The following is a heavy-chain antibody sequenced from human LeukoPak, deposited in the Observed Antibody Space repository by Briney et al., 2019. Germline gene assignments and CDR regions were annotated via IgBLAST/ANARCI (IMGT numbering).Heavy chain of an antibody. V-gene: IGHV4-4*02. CDR3: ARELRYDNSDSGAF. CDR2: IYHSGST. Sequence: SGTLSLTCAVSGGSISSSNWWSWVRQPPGKGLEWIGEIYHSGSTNYNPSLKSRVTISVDKSKNQFSLKLSSVTAADTAVYYCARELRYDNSDSGAFWGQGTVVTVSS. J-gene: IGHJ3*01. D-gene: IGHD3-22*01. CDR1: GGSISSSNW.